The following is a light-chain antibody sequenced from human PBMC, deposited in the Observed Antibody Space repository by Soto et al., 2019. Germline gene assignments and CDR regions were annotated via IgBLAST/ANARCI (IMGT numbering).Light chain of an antibody. V-gene: IGLV4-69*01. CDR3: QTWSTDIRV. CDR2: LNSDGSH. J-gene: IGLJ3*02. Sequence: QLVLTQPPSASASLGASVKLTCTLSSGHNSYAIAWHQQQPEQGPRYLMKLNSDGSHSKGDGIPDRFSGSSSGAERSLTLSSLQSEDEADYYCQTWSTDIRVFGGGTKLTVL. CDR1: SGHNSYA.